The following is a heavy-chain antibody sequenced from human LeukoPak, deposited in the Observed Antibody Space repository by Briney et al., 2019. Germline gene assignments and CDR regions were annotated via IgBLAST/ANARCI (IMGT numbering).Heavy chain of an antibody. J-gene: IGHJ4*02. CDR2: IRYDGSNK. CDR3: AKALSRTYDY. Sequence: GGSLRLSCAASGFTFSSYGMHWVRQAPGKGLEWVAFIRYDGSNKYYADSVKGRFTISRDNSKNTLYLQMDSLRAEDTAVYYCAKALSRTYDYWGQGTLVTVSS. CDR1: GFTFSSYG. D-gene: IGHD2-2*01. V-gene: IGHV3-30*02.